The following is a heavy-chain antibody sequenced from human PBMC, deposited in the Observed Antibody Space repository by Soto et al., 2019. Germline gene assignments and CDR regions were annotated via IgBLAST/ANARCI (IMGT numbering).Heavy chain of an antibody. Sequence: SETLSLTCAISSGSISSSNWWSWVRQPPGKGLEWIGEIYHSGSTNYNPSVMRRVSISVDKSKNQFSLKLSSVTAAGTAVYYCAREAVNWFDPWGQGTLVTVS. CDR2: IYHSGST. CDR3: AREAVNWFDP. V-gene: IGHV4-4*02. D-gene: IGHD6-25*01. J-gene: IGHJ5*02. CDR1: SGSISSSNW.